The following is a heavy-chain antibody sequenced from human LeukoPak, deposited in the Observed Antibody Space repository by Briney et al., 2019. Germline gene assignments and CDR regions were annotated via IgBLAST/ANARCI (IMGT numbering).Heavy chain of an antibody. V-gene: IGHV3-23*01. CDR3: AKGQWPVISGNWFDP. J-gene: IGHJ5*02. CDR2: ISGSGTNT. Sequence: PGGSLRLSCAASGFTFSTYSMNWVRQAPGKGLEWVSAISGSGTNTYYADSVKGRFTISRDNSKNTLYLQMNSLRAEDTAVYYCAKGQWPVISGNWFDPWGQGTLVTVSS. CDR1: GFTFSTYS. D-gene: IGHD6-19*01.